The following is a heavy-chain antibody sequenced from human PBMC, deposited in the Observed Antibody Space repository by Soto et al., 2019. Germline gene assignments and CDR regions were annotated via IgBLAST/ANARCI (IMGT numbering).Heavy chain of an antibody. CDR1: GGSFSGYY. Sequence: SETLSLTCAVYGGSFSGYYWSWIRQPPGKGLEWIGEINHSGSTNYNPSLKSRVTISVDTSKNQFSLKLSSVTAADTAVYYCARSLPFGSGSGYGYFLTRSSYMDVWGKGTTVTVSS. D-gene: IGHD3-3*01. J-gene: IGHJ6*03. V-gene: IGHV4-34*01. CDR2: INHSGST. CDR3: ARSLPFGSGSGYGYFLTRSSYMDV.